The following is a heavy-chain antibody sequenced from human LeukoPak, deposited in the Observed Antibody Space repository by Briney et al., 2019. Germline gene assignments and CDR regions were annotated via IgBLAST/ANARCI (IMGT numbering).Heavy chain of an antibody. D-gene: IGHD1-26*01. CDR1: GYSFTSNY. J-gene: IGHJ5*02. CDR3: ARDLTIVGATAGGWFDP. CDR2: IIPIFGTA. Sequence: SVKVSCKASGYSFTSNYIHWVRQAPGQGLEWMGGIIPIFGTANYAQKFQGRVTITADESTSTAYMELSSLRSEDTAVYYCARDLTIVGATAGGWFDPWGQGTLVTVSS. V-gene: IGHV1-69*13.